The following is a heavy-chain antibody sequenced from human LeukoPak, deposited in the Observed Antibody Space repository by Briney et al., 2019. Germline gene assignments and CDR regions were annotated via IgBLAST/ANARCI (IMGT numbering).Heavy chain of an antibody. Sequence: PSETLSLTCTVSGGSSSYTSYYWAWIRQPPGKGLEWIGSIYFSETKYNPSLKSRITISGDASKKQFSLKLSSVTAADTAVYYCASPSKLVISRGRFDMWGQGTMVTVS. D-gene: IGHD3-22*01. CDR2: IYFSET. CDR1: GGSSSYTSYY. V-gene: IGHV4-39*01. J-gene: IGHJ3*02. CDR3: ASPSKLVISRGRFDM.